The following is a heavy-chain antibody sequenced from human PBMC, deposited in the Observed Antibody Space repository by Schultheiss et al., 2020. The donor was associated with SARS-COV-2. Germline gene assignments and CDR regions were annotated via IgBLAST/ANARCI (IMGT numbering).Heavy chain of an antibody. CDR3: ARDGRAAAETPIDY. V-gene: IGHV3-13*01. J-gene: IGHJ4*02. D-gene: IGHD6-13*01. Sequence: GGSLRLSCAASGFTFSSYDMHWVRQATGKGLEWVSAIGTAGDTYYPGSVKGRFTISRDNAKNSLYLQMNSLRAEDTAVYYCARDGRAAAETPIDYWGQGTLVTVSS. CDR2: IGTAGDT. CDR1: GFTFSSYD.